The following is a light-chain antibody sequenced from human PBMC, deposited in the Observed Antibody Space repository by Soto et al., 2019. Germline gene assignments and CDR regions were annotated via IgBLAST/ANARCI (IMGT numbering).Light chain of an antibody. CDR1: SYNY. V-gene: IGLV2-8*01. J-gene: IGLJ3*02. CDR3: SPLAGKVV. CDR2: EVN. Sequence: QSALTQPPSASGSPGQSVTISCTGISYNYVSWYQQHPGKAPKLILYEVNQRPSGLPDRFSGAKSGHTASLTVSGLQAEDEADYYSSPLAGKVVFGAGTNLTVL.